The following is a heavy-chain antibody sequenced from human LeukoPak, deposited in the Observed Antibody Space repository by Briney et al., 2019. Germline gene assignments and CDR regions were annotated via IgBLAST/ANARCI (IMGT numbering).Heavy chain of an antibody. CDR1: GFTFSSYA. J-gene: IGHJ4*02. D-gene: IGHD6-13*01. CDR3: VKGLAAADTNY. CDR2: ISSNGGST. V-gene: IGHV3-64D*09. Sequence: GGSLRLSCSASGFTFSSYAMHWVRQAPGKGLEYVSTISSNGGSTYYADSVKGRFTISRDNSKNTLYLQMSSLRVEDTAVYYCVKGLAAADTNYWGQGTLVTVSS.